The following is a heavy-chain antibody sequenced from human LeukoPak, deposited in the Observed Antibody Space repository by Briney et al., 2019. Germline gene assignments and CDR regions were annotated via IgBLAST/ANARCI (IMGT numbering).Heavy chain of an antibody. D-gene: IGHD5-24*01. CDR1: GFTFSSYA. Sequence: GGSRRLSCSAPGFTFSSYAMHWVRQAPGKGLQYVSAISSNGGSAYYADSVKGRFTISRDNSKNTLYLQMSSLRAEDTAVYYCARDLDGYKPPPGYWGQGTLVTVSS. J-gene: IGHJ4*02. V-gene: IGHV3-64D*09. CDR2: ISSNGGSA. CDR3: ARDLDGYKPPPGY.